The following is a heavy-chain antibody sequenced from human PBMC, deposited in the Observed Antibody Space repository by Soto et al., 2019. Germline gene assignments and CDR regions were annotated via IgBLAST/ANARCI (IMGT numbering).Heavy chain of an antibody. J-gene: IGHJ6*02. Sequence: GGSLRLSCAASGFTFSDYYMSWIRQAPGKGLEWVSYISSSSSYTNYADSVKGRFTISRDNAKNSLYLQMNSLRAEDTAVYYCASVNRDPRDLDGMDVWGQGTTVTVSS. CDR1: GFTFSDYY. V-gene: IGHV3-11*06. CDR2: ISSSSSYT. CDR3: ASVNRDPRDLDGMDV.